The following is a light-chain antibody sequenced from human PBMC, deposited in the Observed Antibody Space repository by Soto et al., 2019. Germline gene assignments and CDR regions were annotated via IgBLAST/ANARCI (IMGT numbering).Light chain of an antibody. J-gene: IGKJ1*01. CDR1: QSVSSSY. Sequence: DIVLTQSPGTLSLSPGERATLSCRASQSVSSSYLAWYQQKPGRAPRLLIYGASSRATGIPDRFSGSGSGTDFTLTISRLEPEDFAVYYCQQYGRTFGQGTKVDIK. CDR3: QQYGRT. V-gene: IGKV3-20*01. CDR2: GAS.